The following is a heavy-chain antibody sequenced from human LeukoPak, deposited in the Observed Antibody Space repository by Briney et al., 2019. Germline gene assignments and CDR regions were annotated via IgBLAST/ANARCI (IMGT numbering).Heavy chain of an antibody. D-gene: IGHD1-7*01. J-gene: IGHJ5*02. CDR3: ARQVEVVNYVFSWFDP. CDR2: IYPGDSDT. Sequence: GESLKISCKGSGYSFTSYWIGWVRQMPGKGLEWMGIIYPGDSDTRYSPSFQGQVTISADKSISTAYLQWSSLKASDTATYYCARQVEVVNYVFSWFDPWGQGTLVTVSS. V-gene: IGHV5-51*01. CDR1: GYSFTSYW.